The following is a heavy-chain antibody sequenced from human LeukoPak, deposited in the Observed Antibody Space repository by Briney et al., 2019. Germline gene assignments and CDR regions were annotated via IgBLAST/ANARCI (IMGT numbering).Heavy chain of an antibody. CDR1: GFTFSSYW. CDR3: ARLQYSFLYGSGSYGVDY. CDR2: IKQDGSEK. J-gene: IGHJ4*02. Sequence: GGSLRLSCAASGFTFSSYWMSWVRQAPGKGLEWVANIKQDGSEKYYVDYVKGRFTISRDNAKNSLYLQMNSLRAEDTAMYYCARLQYSFLYGSGSYGVDYWGQGTLVTVSS. V-gene: IGHV3-7*01. D-gene: IGHD3-10*01.